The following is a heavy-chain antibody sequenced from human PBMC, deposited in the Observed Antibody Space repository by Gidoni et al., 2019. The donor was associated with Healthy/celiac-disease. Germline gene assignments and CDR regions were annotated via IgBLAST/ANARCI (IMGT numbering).Heavy chain of an antibody. D-gene: IGHD3-22*01. Sequence: EVQLVESGGGLVKPGGSLRLSCAASGFTFSSYSMNWVRQAPGKGLECVSSISSSSSYIYYADSVKGRFTISRDNAKNSLYLQMNSLRAEDTAVYYCASSGYHAFDIWGQGTMVTVSS. CDR2: ISSSSSYI. CDR1: GFTFSSYS. V-gene: IGHV3-21*01. CDR3: ASSGYHAFDI. J-gene: IGHJ3*02.